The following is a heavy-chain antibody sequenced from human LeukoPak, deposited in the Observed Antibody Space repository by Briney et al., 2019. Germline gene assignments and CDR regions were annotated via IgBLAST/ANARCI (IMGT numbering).Heavy chain of an antibody. J-gene: IGHJ4*02. CDR2: INSNSGGT. CDR1: GYTFRGYN. V-gene: IGHV1-2*06. Sequence: GSVKVSCKASGYTFRGYNMHWVRQAPGQGLEWMGRINSNSGGTDYAQKLQGRVTMTRDKSKSTAYMEMSRVRSEDTAVYYCARDRSGYSYGQPLYYWGQRTLVTVSS. CDR3: ARDRSGYSYGQPLYY. D-gene: IGHD5-18*01.